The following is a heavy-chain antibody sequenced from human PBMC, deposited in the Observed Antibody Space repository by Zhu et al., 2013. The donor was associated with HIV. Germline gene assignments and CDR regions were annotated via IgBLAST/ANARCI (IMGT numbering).Heavy chain of an antibody. V-gene: IGHV1-2*04. Sequence: QVQLVQSGAEVKKPGASVKVSCKASGYTFTGYYMHWVRQAPGQGLEWMGWINPNSGGTNYAQKFQGWVTMTRDTSISTAYMELSRLRSDDTAVYYCARDRGTAMVTSAYYYYGMDVWGQGTTVTVSS. CDR1: GYTFTGYY. D-gene: IGHD5-18*01. CDR3: ARDRGTAMVTSAYYYYGMDV. CDR2: INPNSGGT. J-gene: IGHJ6*02.